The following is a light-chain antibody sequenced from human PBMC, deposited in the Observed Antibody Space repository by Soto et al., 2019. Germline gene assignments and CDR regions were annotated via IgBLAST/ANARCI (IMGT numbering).Light chain of an antibody. V-gene: IGKV3-15*01. CDR2: GAS. CDR3: QQYNNWPPWT. J-gene: IGKJ1*01. Sequence: EMVITQSPATLSVTPGERATLSCRASQSVSSNLAWYQQKPGQAPRLLIYGASTRATGIPARFSGSGSGTEFTLTISSLQSEDFAVYYCQQYNNWPPWTFGQGTKWIS. CDR1: QSVSSN.